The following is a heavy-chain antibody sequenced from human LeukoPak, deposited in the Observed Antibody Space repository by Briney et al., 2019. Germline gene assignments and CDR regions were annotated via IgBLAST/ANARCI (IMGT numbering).Heavy chain of an antibody. J-gene: IGHJ4*02. CDR3: TTRDCSGGSCSGDY. CDR2: IKSKTDGGTT. CDR1: GFTFSNAW. Sequence: GGSLRLSCAASGFTFSNAWMSWVRQAAGKGLEWVGRIKSKTDGGTTDYAAPVKGRFTISRDDSKNTLYLQMNSLKTEDTAVYYCTTRDCSGGSCSGDYWGQGTLVTVSA. D-gene: IGHD2-15*01. V-gene: IGHV3-15*01.